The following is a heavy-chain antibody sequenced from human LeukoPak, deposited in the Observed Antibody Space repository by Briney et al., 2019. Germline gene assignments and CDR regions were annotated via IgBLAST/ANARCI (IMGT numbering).Heavy chain of an antibody. CDR2: IIPIFGTA. V-gene: IGHV1-69*05. CDR3: ARAYPSHIAARYYYMDV. Sequence: SVKVSCKASGGTFSSYAISWVRQAPGQGLEWMGRIIPIFGTANYAQKFQGRVTITTDESTSTAYMELSSLRSEDTAVYYCARAYPSHIAARYYYMDVWGKGTTVTVSS. D-gene: IGHD6-6*01. CDR1: GGTFSSYA. J-gene: IGHJ6*03.